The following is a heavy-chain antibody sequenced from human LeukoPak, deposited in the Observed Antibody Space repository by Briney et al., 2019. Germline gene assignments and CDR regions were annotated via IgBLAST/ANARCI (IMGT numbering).Heavy chain of an antibody. V-gene: IGHV4-34*01. CDR1: GGSFSGYY. Sequence: SETLSLTCAVYGGSFSGYYWSWIRQPPGKGLEWIGEINHSGSTNYNPSLKSRVTISVDTSKNQFSLKLSSVTAADTAVYYCARRRPNYYGSGSYSNNFDYWGQGTLVTVSS. CDR2: INHSGST. D-gene: IGHD3-10*01. J-gene: IGHJ4*02. CDR3: ARRRPNYYGSGSYSNNFDY.